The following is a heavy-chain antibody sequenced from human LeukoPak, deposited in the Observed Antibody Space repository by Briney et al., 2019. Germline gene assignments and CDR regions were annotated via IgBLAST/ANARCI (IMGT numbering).Heavy chain of an antibody. CDR3: ARAYGDYHDY. D-gene: IGHD4-17*01. CDR2: IYYSGST. J-gene: IGHJ4*02. V-gene: IGHV4-61*01. Sequence: SETLSLTCTVSGGSISSSSYYWSWIRQPPGKGLEWIGYIYYSGSTNYNPSLKSRVTISVDTSKYQFSLKLSSVTAADTAVYYCARAYGDYHDYWGQGTLVTVSS. CDR1: GGSISSSSYY.